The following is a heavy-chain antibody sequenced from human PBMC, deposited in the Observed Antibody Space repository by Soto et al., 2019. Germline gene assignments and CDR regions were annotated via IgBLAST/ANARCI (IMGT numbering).Heavy chain of an antibody. CDR3: VREGIENYVLWSGYFHSYYYDGMDV. CDR1: GYTFTSYG. D-gene: IGHD3-3*01. Sequence: QVQLVQSGAEVKKPGASVKVSCEASGYTFTSYGISWVRQASGQGVAWMGWISADNGNTNDAQKLQGRVIITTDTSKSADYMELRRLRSDDTAVYYGVREGIENYVLWSGYFHSYYYDGMDVRGQGTTVTVSS. J-gene: IGHJ6*02. CDR2: ISADNGNT. V-gene: IGHV1-18*04.